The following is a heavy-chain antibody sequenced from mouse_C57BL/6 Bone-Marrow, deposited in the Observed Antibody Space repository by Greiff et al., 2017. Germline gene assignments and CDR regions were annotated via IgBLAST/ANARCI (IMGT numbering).Heavy chain of an antibody. CDR2: ISSKSSNYAT. CDR1: GFTFNTYA. D-gene: IGHD3-2*02. J-gene: IGHJ4*01. CDR3: VRQDSSGPRAMDY. Sequence: EVQLVESGGGLVQPKGSLKLSCAASGFTFNTYAMHWVRQAPGKGLEWVARISSKSSNYATYYADSVKDRFTISRDDSQSILYLQMNNLKTEDTAMYYCVRQDSSGPRAMDYWGQGTSVTVSS. V-gene: IGHV10-3*01.